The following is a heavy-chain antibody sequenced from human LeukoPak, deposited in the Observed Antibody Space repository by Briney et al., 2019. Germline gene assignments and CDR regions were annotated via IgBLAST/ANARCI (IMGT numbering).Heavy chain of an antibody. CDR3: ARRHVDTAMVTYAFDI. Sequence: SDTLSLTCAVYGGSFSGYYWSWIRQPPGKGLEWIGEINHSGSTNYNPSLKSRVTISVDTSKNQFSLKLSSVTAADTAVYYCARRHVDTAMVTYAFDIWGQGTMVTVSS. V-gene: IGHV4-34*01. CDR2: INHSGST. CDR1: GGSFSGYY. D-gene: IGHD5-18*01. J-gene: IGHJ3*02.